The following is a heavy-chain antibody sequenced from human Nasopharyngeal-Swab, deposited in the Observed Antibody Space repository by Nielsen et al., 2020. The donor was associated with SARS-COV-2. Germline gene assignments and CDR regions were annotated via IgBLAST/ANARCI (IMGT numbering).Heavy chain of an antibody. CDR3: ARGAVDTAMVTASLHAFDI. CDR2: INHSGST. Sequence: SETLSLTCAVYGGSFSGYYWSWIRQPPGKGLEWIGEINHSGSTNYNPSLKSRVTISVDTSKNQFPLKLSSVTAADTAVYYCARGAVDTAMVTASLHAFDIWGQGTMVTVSS. J-gene: IGHJ3*02. D-gene: IGHD5-18*01. CDR1: GGSFSGYY. V-gene: IGHV4-34*01.